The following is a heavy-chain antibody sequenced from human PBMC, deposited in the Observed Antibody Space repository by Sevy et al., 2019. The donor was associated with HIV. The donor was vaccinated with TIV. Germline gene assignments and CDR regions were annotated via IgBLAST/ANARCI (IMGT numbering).Heavy chain of an antibody. CDR1: GGSITSYS. V-gene: IGHV4-4*07. CDR2: IYSNGNS. Sequence: SETLSLTCTASGGSITSYSWSWIRQPAGKGLEWLGRIYSNGNSNYNPSLKSRVTMSVDTSKNQFSLKLTSVNAVDTAVYFCAREGGASSAWFENWFGPWGQGTLVTVSS. D-gene: IGHD6-19*01. J-gene: IGHJ5*02. CDR3: AREGGASSAWFENWFGP.